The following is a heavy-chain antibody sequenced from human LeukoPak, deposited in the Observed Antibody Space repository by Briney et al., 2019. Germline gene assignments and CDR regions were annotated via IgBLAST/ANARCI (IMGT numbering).Heavy chain of an antibody. CDR2: ISSSSSYI. J-gene: IGHJ3*02. CDR1: GFTFSSYS. V-gene: IGHV3-21*01. CDR3: ARDWGYRRGGDAFDI. D-gene: IGHD3-10*01. Sequence: GGSLKLSFPASGFTFSSYSMNWVAQAPGKGLDWVSSISSSSSYIYYADSVKGRFTISRDNAKNSLYLQMNSLRAEDTAVYYCARDWGYRRGGDAFDIWGQGTMVTVSS.